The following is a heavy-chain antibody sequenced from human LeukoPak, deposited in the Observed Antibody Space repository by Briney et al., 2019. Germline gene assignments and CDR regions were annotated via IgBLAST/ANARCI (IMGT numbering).Heavy chain of an antibody. Sequence: GGSLRLSCSASGFTFGDYAMSWFRQAPGKGLEWVGFVRSEAYGGTTETAAPVKGRFTVSRDDSKSIAYLQMNSLQTEDTAVYYCARGAYKGDPLDYWGQGTLVTVSS. D-gene: IGHD1-14*01. CDR1: GFTFGDYA. CDR3: ARGAYKGDPLDY. V-gene: IGHV3-49*03. J-gene: IGHJ4*02. CDR2: VRSEAYGGTT.